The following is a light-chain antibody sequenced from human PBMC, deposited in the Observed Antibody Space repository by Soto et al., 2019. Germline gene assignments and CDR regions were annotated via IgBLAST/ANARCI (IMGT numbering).Light chain of an antibody. V-gene: IGLV1-36*01. CDR2: YDD. Sequence: QSVLTQPPLVAGAPRQRVTISCSGGSSNIGNNAVSWFQQLPGKAPKLLIYYDDQLPSGVSDRFSGSKSGTSASLAISGLQSEDEADYYCAAWDDSLNGWVFGGGTKLTVL. CDR1: SSNIGNNA. J-gene: IGLJ3*02. CDR3: AAWDDSLNGWV.